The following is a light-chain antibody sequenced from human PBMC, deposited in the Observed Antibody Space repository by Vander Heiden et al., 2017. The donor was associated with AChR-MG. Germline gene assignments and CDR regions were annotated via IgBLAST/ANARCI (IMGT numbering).Light chain of an antibody. V-gene: IGKV1-33*01. CDR3: QQDDNLLT. CDR2: DAS. CDR1: QDISNY. J-gene: IGKJ4*01. Sequence: DIQMTQSPSSLSASVGDRVTITCQASQDISNYLNWYQQKPGKAPKLLIYDASKLETGVPSRFSGSGSGTDFTFTISSLQPEDIATYYWQQDDNLLTFGGRTKVEIK.